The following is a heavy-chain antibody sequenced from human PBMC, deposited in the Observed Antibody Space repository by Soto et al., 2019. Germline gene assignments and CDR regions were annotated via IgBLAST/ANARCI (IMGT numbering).Heavy chain of an antibody. D-gene: IGHD6-25*01. J-gene: IGHJ4*02. V-gene: IGHV5-10-1*01. CDR1: GYSFTSYW. CDR3: ARHLYASGSPSLSSPAY. CDR2: IDPSDSYT. Sequence: GESLKISCKGSGYSFTSYWISWVRQMPGKGLEWMGRIDPSDSYTNYSPSFQGHVTISADKSISTAYLQWSSLKASDTAMYYCARHLYASGSPSLSSPAYWGQGTLVTVSS.